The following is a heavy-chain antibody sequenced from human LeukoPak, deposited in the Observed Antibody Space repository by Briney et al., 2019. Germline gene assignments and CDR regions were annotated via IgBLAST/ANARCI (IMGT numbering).Heavy chain of an antibody. CDR2: INHNGNVN. Sequence: GGSLRLSCAASGFTFSSYWMNWARQAPGKGLEWVASINHNGNVNYYVDSVKGRFTISRDNAKNSVYLQMNSLRAEDTAVYYCARLVGSTIPCYGKFYFDSWGQGTLVPVSS. D-gene: IGHD2-2*01. J-gene: IGHJ4*02. CDR3: ARLVGSTIPCYGKFYFDS. V-gene: IGHV3-7*01. CDR1: GFTFSSYW.